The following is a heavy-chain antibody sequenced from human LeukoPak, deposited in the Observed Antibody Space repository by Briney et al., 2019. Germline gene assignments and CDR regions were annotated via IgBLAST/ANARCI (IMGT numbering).Heavy chain of an antibody. CDR3: AKPGELLWFGELFDY. CDR1: GFTFSSYA. V-gene: IGHV3-23*01. J-gene: IGHJ4*02. Sequence: GGSLRLSCAASGFTFSSYAMSWVRQAPGKGLEWVSAISGSGGSTYYADSVKGRFTISRDNSKNTLYLQMNSLRAEDTAVYYCAKPGELLWFGELFDYWGQGTLVTVSS. D-gene: IGHD3-10*01. CDR2: ISGSGGST.